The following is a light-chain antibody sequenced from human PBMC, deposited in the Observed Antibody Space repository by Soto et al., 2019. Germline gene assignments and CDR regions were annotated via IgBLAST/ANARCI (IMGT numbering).Light chain of an antibody. Sequence: EIVMTQSPATLSVSPGERATLSCRASQSVSSSLAWYQQKPGQAPRLLIYGASTRATGIPARFSGSGSGTEFTLTISSLQSEDFAVYYCQQYYNWPPMAFGQGTKVEIK. CDR2: GAS. CDR1: QSVSSS. V-gene: IGKV3-15*01. CDR3: QQYYNWPPMA. J-gene: IGKJ1*01.